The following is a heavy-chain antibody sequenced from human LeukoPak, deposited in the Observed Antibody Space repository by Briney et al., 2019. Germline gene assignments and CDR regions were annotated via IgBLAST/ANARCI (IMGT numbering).Heavy chain of an antibody. Sequence: ASVKVSCKGFGYSLTYYYVHWVGQAAGKGGAWMGGINPSGGRTSYAPKSQGRITVTRDTYTNTVYMDLSSLRREDTATYYCARGAPTTRIGAGRFDYWGQGSLLTVAS. D-gene: IGHD5-12*01. V-gene: IGHV1-46*01. CDR2: INPSGGRT. CDR3: ARGAPTTRIGAGRFDY. CDR1: GYSLTYYY. J-gene: IGHJ4*02.